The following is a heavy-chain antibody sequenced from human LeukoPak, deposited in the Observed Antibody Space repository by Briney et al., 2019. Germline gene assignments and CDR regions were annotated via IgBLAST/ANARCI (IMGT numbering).Heavy chain of an antibody. CDR2: FYYSWPT. Sequence: SETLSLTCTVSGGSISSYYWRWFRQPPGKGLQWIGDFYYSWPTNYNPSLQSRVTISVDWSKNQFFLRVTSVNAADTAVYYCARTYSSSSDDYYYGMDVWGQGTTVTVSS. J-gene: IGHJ6*02. CDR1: GGSISSYY. V-gene: IGHV4-59*08. CDR3: ARTYSSSSDDYYYGMDV. D-gene: IGHD6-6*01.